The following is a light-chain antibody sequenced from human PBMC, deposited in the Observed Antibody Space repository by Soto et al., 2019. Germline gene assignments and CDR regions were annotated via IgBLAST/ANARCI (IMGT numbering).Light chain of an antibody. CDR3: SSHTSGSTRV. CDR1: SSDIGGYEY. V-gene: IGLV2-14*03. Sequence: QSVLTQPASVSGSPGQSITISCTGTSSDIGGYEYVSWYQQQPGKAPKRIIYDVSDRPSGVSNRFSGSKSGNTASLTISGLQPEDEADYYCSSHTSGSTRVFGSGTKVTVL. J-gene: IGLJ1*01. CDR2: DVS.